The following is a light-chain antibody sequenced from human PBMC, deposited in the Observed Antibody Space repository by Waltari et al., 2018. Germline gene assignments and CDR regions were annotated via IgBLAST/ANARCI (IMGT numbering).Light chain of an antibody. CDR2: DTS. J-gene: IGKJ2*03. CDR3: QQYGSSEYS. CDR1: QTITSNY. Sequence: EIVLTQSPGTLSLSPGERAPLSCRASQTITSNYLAWYQQKPDQAPRLLIYDTSSRATGIPDRFSGSGSGTDFTLTISSLEPDDFAVYYCQQYGSSEYSFGQGTKLDIK. V-gene: IGKV3-20*01.